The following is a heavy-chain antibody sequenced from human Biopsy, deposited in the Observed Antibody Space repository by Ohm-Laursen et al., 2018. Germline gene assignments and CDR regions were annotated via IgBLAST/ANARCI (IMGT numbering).Heavy chain of an antibody. Sequence: GTLSLTCPVYGESFNGYYWSWIRQTPGKGLEWIGEINHSGRTNYNPSLKSRVTISVDTSKNQFSLKVRSVTAADTAVYYCVRATNSTGWPYYYFYGMDVWGQGTTVTVSS. CDR1: GESFNGYY. D-gene: IGHD2/OR15-2a*01. J-gene: IGHJ6*02. V-gene: IGHV4-34*01. CDR3: VRATNSTGWPYYYFYGMDV. CDR2: INHSGRT.